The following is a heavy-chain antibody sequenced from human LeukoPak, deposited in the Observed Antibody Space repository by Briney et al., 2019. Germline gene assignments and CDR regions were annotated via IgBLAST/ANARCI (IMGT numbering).Heavy chain of an antibody. D-gene: IGHD4-17*01. CDR3: AGQLHDNGDYVPNLDY. CDR2: IYHSGST. J-gene: IGHJ4*02. V-gene: IGHV4-38-2*01. CDR1: GYSISSGYY. Sequence: SETLSLTCAVSGYSISSGYYWGWIRQPPGKGLEWIGSIYHSGSTYYNPSLKSRVTISVDTSKNQFSLKLSSVTAADTAVYYCAGQLHDNGDYVPNLDYWGQGTLVTVSS.